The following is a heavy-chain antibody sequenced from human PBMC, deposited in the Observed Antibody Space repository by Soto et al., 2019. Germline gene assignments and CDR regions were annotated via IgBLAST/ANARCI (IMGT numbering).Heavy chain of an antibody. CDR3: TREGLWGGSLGYCSGGSCYSGPRDDY. D-gene: IGHD2-15*01. Sequence: PGGSLRLSCTASGFTFGDYAMSWFRQAPGKGLEWVGFIRSKAYGGTTEYAASVKGRFTISRDDSKSIAYLQMNSLKTEDTAVYYCTREGLWGGSLGYCSGGSCYSGPRDDYWGQGTLVTVSS. CDR1: GFTFGDYA. CDR2: IRSKAYGGTT. J-gene: IGHJ4*02. V-gene: IGHV3-49*03.